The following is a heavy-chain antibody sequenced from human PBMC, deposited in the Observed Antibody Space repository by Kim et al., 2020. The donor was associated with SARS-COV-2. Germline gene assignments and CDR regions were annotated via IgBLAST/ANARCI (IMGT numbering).Heavy chain of an antibody. Sequence: GGSLRLSCAASGFTFSSYDMHWVRQATGKGLEWVSAIGTAGDTYYPGSVKGRFTISRENAKNSLYLQMNSLRAGDTAVYYCARGARVRGETDAFDIWGQGTMVTVSS. D-gene: IGHD3-10*01. J-gene: IGHJ3*02. CDR3: ARGARVRGETDAFDI. CDR1: GFTFSSYD. CDR2: IGTAGDT. V-gene: IGHV3-13*01.